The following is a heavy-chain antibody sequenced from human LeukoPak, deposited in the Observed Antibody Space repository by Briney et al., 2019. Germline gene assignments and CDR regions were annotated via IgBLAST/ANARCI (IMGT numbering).Heavy chain of an antibody. CDR2: IYHSGST. CDR1: GYSISSGYY. D-gene: IGHD3-22*01. V-gene: IGHV4-38-2*02. J-gene: IGHJ3*02. CDR3: ARDSQYYDSSGYPNAFDI. Sequence: SETLSLTCTVSGYSISSGYYWGWIRQPPGQGLEWIGIIYHSGSTYYNPSLTSRVTISVDTSKNQFSLKLSSVTAADTAVYYCARDSQYYDSSGYPNAFDIWGQGTMVTVSS.